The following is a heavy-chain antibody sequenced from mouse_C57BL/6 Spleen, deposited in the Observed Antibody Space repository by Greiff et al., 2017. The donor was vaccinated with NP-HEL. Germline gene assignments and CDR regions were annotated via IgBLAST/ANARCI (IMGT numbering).Heavy chain of an antibody. J-gene: IGHJ4*01. CDR2: IYPGDGDT. CDR3: ARFDYYGRYYYAMDY. Sequence: QVQLKQSGAELVKPGASVKISCKASGYAFSSYWMNWVKQRPGKGLEWIGQIYPGDGDTNYNGKFKGKATLTADKSSSTAYMQLSSLTSEDSAVYFCARFDYYGRYYYAMDYWGQGTSVTVSS. CDR1: GYAFSSYW. D-gene: IGHD1-1*01. V-gene: IGHV1-80*01.